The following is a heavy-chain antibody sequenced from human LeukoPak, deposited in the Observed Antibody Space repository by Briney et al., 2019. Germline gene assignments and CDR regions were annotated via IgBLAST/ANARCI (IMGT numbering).Heavy chain of an antibody. D-gene: IGHD2-15*01. V-gene: IGHV3-11*04. J-gene: IGHJ6*03. CDR2: ITSSSSII. Sequence: PGGSLRLSCAASGFTFSDYNMRWIRQAPGKGLEWVSYITSSSSIIYYADSVKGRFTISRHNAKNSLYLQMNSLTAEDTAVYYCARGSCSGGSCSPWDYYMDVWGKGTTVTVSS. CDR1: GFTFSDYN. CDR3: ARGSCSGGSCSPWDYYMDV.